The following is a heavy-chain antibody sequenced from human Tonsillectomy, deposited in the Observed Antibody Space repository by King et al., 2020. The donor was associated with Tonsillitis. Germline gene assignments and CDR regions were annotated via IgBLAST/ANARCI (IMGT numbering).Heavy chain of an antibody. CDR1: GFTLSSYA. Sequence: VQLVESGGGVVQPGRSLRLSCAASGFTLSSYAMHWVRQAPGKGLEWVAVISYDGSNKYYADSVKGRFTISRDNSKNTLYLQMNSLRAEDTAVYYCARDHHYYARNGAFDIWGQGTMVTVSS. J-gene: IGHJ3*02. CDR2: ISYDGSNK. V-gene: IGHV3-30-3*01. D-gene: IGHD3-10*01. CDR3: ARDHHYYARNGAFDI.